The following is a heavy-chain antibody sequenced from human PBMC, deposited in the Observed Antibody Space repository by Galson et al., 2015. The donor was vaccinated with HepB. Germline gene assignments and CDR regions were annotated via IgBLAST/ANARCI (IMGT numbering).Heavy chain of an antibody. J-gene: IGHJ4*02. CDR1: GYTLTELS. CDR3: ATTGRDYYDSSRYFDY. Sequence: SVKVSCKVSGYTLTELSMHWVRQAPGKGPEWMGGFDPEDGETIYAQKFQGRVTMTEDTSTDSAYMELSSLRSEDTAVYYCATTGRDYYDSSRYFDYWGQGTLVTVSS. D-gene: IGHD3-22*01. V-gene: IGHV1-24*01. CDR2: FDPEDGET.